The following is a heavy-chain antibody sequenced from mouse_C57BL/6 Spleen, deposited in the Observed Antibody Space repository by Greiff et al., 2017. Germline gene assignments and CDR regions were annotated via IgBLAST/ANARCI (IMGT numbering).Heavy chain of an antibody. V-gene: IGHV1-78*01. J-gene: IGHJ2*01. CDR3: ARFGYYGSSYYFDY. Sequence: VKLVESDAELVKPGASVKISCKVSGYTFTDHTIHWMKQRPEQGLEWIGYIYPRDGSTKYNEKFKGKATLTADKSSSTAYMQLNSLTSEDSAVYFCARFGYYGSSYYFDYWGQGTTLTVSS. D-gene: IGHD1-1*01. CDR1: GYTFTDHT. CDR2: IYPRDGST.